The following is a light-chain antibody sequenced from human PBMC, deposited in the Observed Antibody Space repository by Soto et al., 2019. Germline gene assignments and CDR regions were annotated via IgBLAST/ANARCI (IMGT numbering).Light chain of an antibody. V-gene: IGKV3-15*01. CDR2: GAS. J-gene: IGKJ1*01. CDR3: QQYDDWPPWT. CDR1: QSVSSY. Sequence: IVLTQSPATMSLSPEARATLSRRASQSVSSYLAWYQQKPGQAPRLLMYGASTRATGIPARFSGSGSGTEFTLTISSLQSEDFAVYYCQQYDDWPPWTFGQGTEVDI.